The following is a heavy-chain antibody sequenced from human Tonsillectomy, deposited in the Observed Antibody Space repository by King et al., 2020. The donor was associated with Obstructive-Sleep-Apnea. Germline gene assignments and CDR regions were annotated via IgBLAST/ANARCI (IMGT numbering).Heavy chain of an antibody. D-gene: IGHD6-6*01. CDR3: ASLEASYDY. Sequence: QLQESGPGLVKPSETLSLTCTVSGGSISSSSYYLGWISQPPGKGLEWIGSIYYSGVTYYNPALKSRVTLSVDTSKNQFSLKLSSVTAADTAVYYCASLEASYDYWGQGTLVTVSS. CDR2: IYYSGVT. J-gene: IGHJ4*02. V-gene: IGHV4-39*07. CDR1: GGSISSSSYY.